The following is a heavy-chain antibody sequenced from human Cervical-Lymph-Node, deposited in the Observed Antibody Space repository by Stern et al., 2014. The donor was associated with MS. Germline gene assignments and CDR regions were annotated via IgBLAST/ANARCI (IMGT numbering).Heavy chain of an antibody. Sequence: QVQLVQSGAEVKKPGSSLKVSCKASGGIFSTHTIRWVRQAPGKGLEWLGRITPTLGVINCIQAVAGRLTISGDSSTRTEFLQLRSLTSADTAVYFCASGKYSFGSGLESWGQGTLVIVSS. V-gene: IGHV1-69*02. J-gene: IGHJ4*02. CDR3: ASGKYSFGSGLES. D-gene: IGHD3-10*01. CDR2: ITPTLGVI. CDR1: GGIFSTHT.